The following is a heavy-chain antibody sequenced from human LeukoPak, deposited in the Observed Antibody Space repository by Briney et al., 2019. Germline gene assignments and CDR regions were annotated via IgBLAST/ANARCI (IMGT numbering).Heavy chain of an antibody. CDR1: RFTFSDYA. D-gene: IGHD6-19*01. Sequence: GGSLRLSCAASRFTFSDYAMSWVRQAPGKGLEWVSGITDSGDSTYYADSVKGRFTISRENSKNMVYLYMESLRADDTAIYYCVKDSAYGSGFYEPDHWGQGALVTVSS. J-gene: IGHJ4*02. CDR3: VKDSAYGSGFYEPDH. V-gene: IGHV3-23*01. CDR2: ITDSGDST.